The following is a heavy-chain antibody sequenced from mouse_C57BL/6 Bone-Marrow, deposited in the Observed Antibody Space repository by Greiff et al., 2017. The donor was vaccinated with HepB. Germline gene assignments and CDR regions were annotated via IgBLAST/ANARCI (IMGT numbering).Heavy chain of an antibody. CDR3: ARRPLYAMDY. CDR2: IDPSDSYT. CDR1: GYTFTSYW. Sequence: VQLQQPGAELVMPGASVKLSCKASGYTFTSYWMHWVKQRPGQGLEWIGEIDPSDSYTNYNQKFKGKSTLTVDKSSSTAYMQLSSLTSEDSAVYYCARRPLYAMDYWGQGTSVTVSS. J-gene: IGHJ4*01. V-gene: IGHV1-69*01.